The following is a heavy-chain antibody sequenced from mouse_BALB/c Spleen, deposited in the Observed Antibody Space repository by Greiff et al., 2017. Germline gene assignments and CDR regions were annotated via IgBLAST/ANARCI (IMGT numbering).Heavy chain of an antibody. CDR2: IYPGDGDT. V-gene: IGHV1-80*01. CDR1: GYAFSSYW. Sequence: QVQLQQSGAELVRPGSSVKISCKASGYAFSSYWMNWVKQRPGQGLEWIGQIYPGDGDTNYNGKFKGKATLTADKSSSTAYMQLSSLTSEDSAVYFCARGYGGYFDVWGAGTTVTVSS. CDR3: ARGYGGYFDV. J-gene: IGHJ1*01. D-gene: IGHD1-1*01.